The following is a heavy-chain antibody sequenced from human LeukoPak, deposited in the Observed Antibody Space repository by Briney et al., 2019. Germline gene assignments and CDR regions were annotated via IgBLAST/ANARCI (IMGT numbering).Heavy chain of an antibody. CDR1: GGSISSYY. CDR3: ARPRAIFGVVIKPTDAFDI. Sequence: TSETLSLTCTVSGGSISSYYWSWIRQPPGKGLEWIGYIYYSGSTNYNPSLKSRVTISVDMSKNQFSLKLSSVTAADTAVYYCARPRAIFGVVIKPTDAFDIWGQGTMVTVSS. V-gene: IGHV4-59*08. J-gene: IGHJ3*02. D-gene: IGHD3-3*01. CDR2: IYYSGST.